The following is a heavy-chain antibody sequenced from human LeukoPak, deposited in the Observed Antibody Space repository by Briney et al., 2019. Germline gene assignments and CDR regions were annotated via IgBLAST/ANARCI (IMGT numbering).Heavy chain of an antibody. V-gene: IGHV1-8*01. CDR3: ARPTSRPSNYYHMDV. CDR2: INPENGNT. J-gene: IGHJ6*03. D-gene: IGHD2-2*01. Sequence: ASVKVSCKASGYTLTNNDINWVRQATGQGLEWMGWINPENGNTGYAQKFQGRVIMTRSTAINIVYMELSSLTFEDTAIYFCARPTSRPSNYYHMDVWGKGTTVTVSS. CDR1: GYTLTNND.